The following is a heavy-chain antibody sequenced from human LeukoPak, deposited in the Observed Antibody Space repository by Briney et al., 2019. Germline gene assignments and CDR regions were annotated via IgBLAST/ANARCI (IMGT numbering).Heavy chain of an antibody. CDR1: GYTFTSYG. D-gene: IGHD2-15*01. CDR3: ARHLVVAATLAFDY. V-gene: IGHV1-18*01. Sequence: ASVKVSCKASGYTFTSYGISWVRQAPGQGLEWMGWISAYNGNTSYAQKLQGRVTMTTDTSTSTAYMELRSLRSDDTAVYYCARHLVVAATLAFDYWGQGTLVTVSS. CDR2: ISAYNGNT. J-gene: IGHJ4*02.